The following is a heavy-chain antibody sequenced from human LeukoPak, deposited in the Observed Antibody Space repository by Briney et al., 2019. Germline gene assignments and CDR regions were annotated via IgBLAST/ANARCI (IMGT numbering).Heavy chain of an antibody. CDR2: IYTSGST. CDR1: GGSISSGSYY. Sequence: SQTLSLTCTVSGGSISSGSYYWSWIRQPAGKGLEWIGRIYTSGSTNYNPSLKSRVTISVDTSKNQFSLKLSSVTAADTAVYYCARQHYVALLVDAFDIWGQGTMVTVSS. V-gene: IGHV4-61*02. D-gene: IGHD4-17*01. J-gene: IGHJ3*02. CDR3: ARQHYVALLVDAFDI.